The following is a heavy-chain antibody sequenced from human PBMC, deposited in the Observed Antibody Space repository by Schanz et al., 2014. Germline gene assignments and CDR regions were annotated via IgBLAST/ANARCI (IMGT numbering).Heavy chain of an antibody. Sequence: EVQLVESGGDLVQPGGSLRLSCAALGFSFSDYAMTWVRQVPGKGLEWVSSISSTSTYLYYADSVKGRFTISRDNSKNTLYLQMNSLRAEDTAVYYCAKVGLYYYGSGFDYWGQGTLVTVSS. CDR3: AKVGLYYYGSGFDY. V-gene: IGHV3-21*01. J-gene: IGHJ4*02. CDR1: GFSFSDYA. D-gene: IGHD3-10*01. CDR2: ISSTSTYL.